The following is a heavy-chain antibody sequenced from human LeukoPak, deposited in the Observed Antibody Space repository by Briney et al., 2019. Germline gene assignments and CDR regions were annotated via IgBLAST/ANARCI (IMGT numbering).Heavy chain of an antibody. Sequence: SQTLSLTCTVSGGSISSYYWSWIRQPPGKGLEWIGYIYYSGSTNYNPSLKSRVTISVDTSKNQFSLKLSSVTAADTAVYYCARVRDGDYALAYWGQGTLVTVSS. CDR2: IYYSGST. CDR3: ARVRDGDYALAY. CDR1: GGSISSYY. J-gene: IGHJ4*02. V-gene: IGHV4-59*01. D-gene: IGHD4-17*01.